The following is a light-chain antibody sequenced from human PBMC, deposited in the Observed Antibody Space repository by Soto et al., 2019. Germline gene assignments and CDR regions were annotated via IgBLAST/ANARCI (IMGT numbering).Light chain of an antibody. J-gene: IGLJ1*01. CDR1: SSDVGGYDY. Sequence: QSALTQPASVSGSPGQSITISCTGTSSDVGGYDYVSWYRQHPGKAPKLVIYEVSNRPSGVSNRFSGSKSGNTASLTISGPQAEDEADYYCSSYTSTSTPYVFGTGTKVTVL. CDR3: SSYTSTSTPYV. V-gene: IGLV2-14*01. CDR2: EVS.